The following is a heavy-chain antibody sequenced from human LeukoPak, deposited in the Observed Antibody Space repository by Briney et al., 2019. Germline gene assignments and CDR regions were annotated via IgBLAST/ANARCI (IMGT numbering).Heavy chain of an antibody. CDR2: IVIGSGNT. CDR3: AADDLDIGK. D-gene: IGHD5-12*01. J-gene: IGHJ4*02. Sequence: ASVKLSCKASGFTFTSSAMQWVRQARGQRLEWIGWIVIGSGNTNYAQKFQERVTLTRDMSTSTAYMELSSLRSEDTAMYYCAADDLDIGKWGQGTLVTVSS. V-gene: IGHV1-58*02. CDR1: GFTFTSSA.